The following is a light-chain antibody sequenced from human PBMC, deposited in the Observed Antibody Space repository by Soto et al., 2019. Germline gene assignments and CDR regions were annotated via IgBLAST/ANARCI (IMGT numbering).Light chain of an antibody. V-gene: IGKV4-1*01. CDR1: QSVLYSSNNKNY. CDR3: QQYESTPPT. Sequence: DIVMTQSPDSLAVSLGERATINCKSSQSVLYSSNNKNYLAWYQQRPGQPPKLLIYWASTRESGVPDRFSGSGSGTDFTLTITNLQAEDVAFYYCQQYESTPPTFGQGTKLEIK. CDR2: WAS. J-gene: IGKJ2*01.